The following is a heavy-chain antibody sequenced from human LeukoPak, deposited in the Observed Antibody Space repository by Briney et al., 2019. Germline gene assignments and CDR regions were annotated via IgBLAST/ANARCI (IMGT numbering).Heavy chain of an antibody. Sequence: GGSLRLSCADSEFTFSNYDMSWVRQAPGKGLEWVSAISGSGGNTYYADSVKGRFTISRDKSENTVYLHMKSLRAEDTAVYYCAKEGDRVQYGYFYYMDVWGKGTTVTISS. CDR3: AKEGDRVQYGYFYYMDV. J-gene: IGHJ6*03. V-gene: IGHV3-23*01. D-gene: IGHD4-17*01. CDR2: ISGSGGNT. CDR1: EFTFSNYD.